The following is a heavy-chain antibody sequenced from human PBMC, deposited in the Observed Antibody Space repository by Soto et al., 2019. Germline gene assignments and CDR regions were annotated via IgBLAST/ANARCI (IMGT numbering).Heavy chain of an antibody. CDR3: ARAAPPHSWPHY. CDR1: GFTFSSYG. D-gene: IGHD6-13*01. J-gene: IGHJ4*02. CDR2: IWYDGSNK. Sequence: QVQLVESGGGVVQPGRSLRLSCAASGFTFSSYGMHWVRQAPGKGLEWVAVIWYDGSNKYYADSVKGRFTISRDNSKNTLYLQMNSLRAEDTAVYYCARAAPPHSWPHYWGQGTLVTVSS. V-gene: IGHV3-33*01.